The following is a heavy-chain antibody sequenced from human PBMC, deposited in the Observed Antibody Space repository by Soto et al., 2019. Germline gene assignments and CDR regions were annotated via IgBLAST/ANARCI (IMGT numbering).Heavy chain of an antibody. D-gene: IGHD3-10*01. CDR3: AKGASWFGELLHFDY. CDR1: GFTFSTYG. CDR2: ISYDGSNK. J-gene: IGHJ4*02. V-gene: IGHV3-30*18. Sequence: SLRLSCELSGFTFSTYGMHRVRQAPGKGLEWVAVISYDGSNKYYADSVRGRFTISRDNSKNTLYLQMNSLRPEDTAVYYCAKGASWFGELLHFDYWGQGALVTVAS.